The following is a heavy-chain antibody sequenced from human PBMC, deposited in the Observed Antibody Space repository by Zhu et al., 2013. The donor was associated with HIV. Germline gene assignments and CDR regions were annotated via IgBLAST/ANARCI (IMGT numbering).Heavy chain of an antibody. V-gene: IGHV1-69*01. D-gene: IGHD6-13*01. Sequence: QVQLVQSGAEVKKPGSSVKVSCKASGGTFSSYAISWVRQAPGQGLEWMGGIIPIFGTANYAQKFQGRVTITADESTSTAYMELSSLRSEDTAVYYCARDRSGIAAAGTYYYYYGMDVWGQGDHG. J-gene: IGHJ6*02. CDR1: GGTFSSYA. CDR2: IIPIFGTA. CDR3: ARDRSGIAAAGTYYYYYGMDV.